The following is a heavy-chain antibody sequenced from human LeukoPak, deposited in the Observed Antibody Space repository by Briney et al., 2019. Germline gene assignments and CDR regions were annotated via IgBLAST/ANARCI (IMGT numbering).Heavy chain of an antibody. Sequence: SETLSLTCAVYGGPFSDYYWIWIRQPPGRGLEWIGEINHSGSTNYKSSLKSRVTISLDTSKNQFSLRLSSVTAADTAVYYCWGYTTRGDWFDPWGQGTLVTVSS. CDR2: INHSGST. J-gene: IGHJ5*02. CDR3: WGYTTRGDWFDP. CDR1: GGPFSDYY. D-gene: IGHD6-13*01. V-gene: IGHV4-34*01.